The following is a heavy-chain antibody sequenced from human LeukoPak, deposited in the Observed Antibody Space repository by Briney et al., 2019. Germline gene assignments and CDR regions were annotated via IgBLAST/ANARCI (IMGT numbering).Heavy chain of an antibody. J-gene: IGHJ5*02. CDR2: INPNSGGT. CDR3: SALGYGSGSNWFDP. D-gene: IGHD3-10*01. V-gene: IGHV1-2*02. Sequence: ASVKVSCKASGYTFTGYYMHWVRQAPGQGLEWMGWINPNSGGTNYAQKFQGRVTMTRDTSISTAYMELSRLRSDDTAVYYCSALGYGSGSNWFDPWGQGTLVTVSS. CDR1: GYTFTGYY.